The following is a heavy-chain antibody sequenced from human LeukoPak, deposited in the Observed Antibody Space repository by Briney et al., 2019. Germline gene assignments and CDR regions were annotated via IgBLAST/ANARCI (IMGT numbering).Heavy chain of an antibody. D-gene: IGHD4-17*01. V-gene: IGHV3-53*01. CDR2: IYSAGST. CDR1: EFTVNNNY. J-gene: IGHJ4*02. Sequence: GGSLRLSCAASEFTVNNNYMSWVRQAPGKGLEWVSTIYSAGSTNYADSVKGRFTISRDNSKNTMYLQMNSLRAEDTAVYYCAGGLRSGLIDYWGQGTLVTVYS. CDR3: AGGLRSGLIDY.